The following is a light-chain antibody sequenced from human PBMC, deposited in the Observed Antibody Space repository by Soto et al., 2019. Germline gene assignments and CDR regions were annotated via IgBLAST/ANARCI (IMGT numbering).Light chain of an antibody. J-gene: IGKJ1*01. Sequence: DIQMTQSPSSLSASVGDSVTITCRSSQHVDRYLSWYQQIPGRAPKLLIYSASSLVSGVPPRFRGSASGTEFTLSISSLQREDFATYFCQQSSNIPGPFGQGTKVDIK. V-gene: IGKV1-39*01. CDR3: QQSSNIPGP. CDR1: QHVDRY. CDR2: SAS.